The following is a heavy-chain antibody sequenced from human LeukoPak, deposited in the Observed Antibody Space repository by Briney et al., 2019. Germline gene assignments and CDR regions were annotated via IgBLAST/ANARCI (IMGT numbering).Heavy chain of an antibody. V-gene: IGHV3-23*01. Sequence: GGSLRLSCAASGFTFSSYAMSWVRQAPGKGLEWVSSISISGYTTYYADSVKGRFTISRDNPKNSLYLQMNSLRAEDTAVYYCARVRDYLNAFDIWGQGTMVTVSS. CDR2: ISISGYTT. CDR1: GFTFSSYA. CDR3: ARVRDYLNAFDI. D-gene: IGHD4-17*01. J-gene: IGHJ3*02.